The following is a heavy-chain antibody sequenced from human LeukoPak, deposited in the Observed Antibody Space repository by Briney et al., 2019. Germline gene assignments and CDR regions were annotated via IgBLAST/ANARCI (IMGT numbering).Heavy chain of an antibody. CDR1: GLTFSSYG. CDR2: ISYDGTIR. J-gene: IGHJ5*02. V-gene: IGHV3-30*18. Sequence: GRSLRLSCAASGLTFSSYGMHWVRQAPGKGLEWVAVISYDGTIRNYADSVKGRFTISRDNSKNTLYLQMNSLTAEDTALYYCAKGGCSSTTCYLANPWGQGTLLTVSS. D-gene: IGHD2-2*01. CDR3: AKGGCSSTTCYLANP.